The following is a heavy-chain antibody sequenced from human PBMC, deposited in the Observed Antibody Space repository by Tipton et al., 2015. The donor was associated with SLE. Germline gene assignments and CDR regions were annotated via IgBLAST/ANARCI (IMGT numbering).Heavy chain of an antibody. CDR1: GGSISSFY. CDR2: FHHSGST. Sequence: TLSLTCTVSGGSISSFYWGWIRLPPGKGLEWIGSFHHSGSTYYNPSLKSRVSISVDTSKNQFSLRLTSVTAADTAVYYCARGDWWGPNWFDPWGQGILVTVSS. D-gene: IGHD2-15*01. V-gene: IGHV4-38-2*02. J-gene: IGHJ5*02. CDR3: ARGDWWGPNWFDP.